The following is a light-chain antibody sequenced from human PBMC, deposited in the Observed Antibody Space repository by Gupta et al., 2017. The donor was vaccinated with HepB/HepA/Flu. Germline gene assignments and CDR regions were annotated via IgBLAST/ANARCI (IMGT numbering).Light chain of an antibody. CDR3: QQDNDWPRT. CDR2: DAS. Sequence: EIVLTHSPATLSVSTGERAVLSCRASQRISSHLVWYQQKPGQAPRLLIYDASSRASGIPARFSGSGSGTEFTLTISSLQSEDFAVFYCQQDNDWPRTFGQGTKVEVK. J-gene: IGKJ1*01. V-gene: IGKV3-15*01. CDR1: QRISSH.